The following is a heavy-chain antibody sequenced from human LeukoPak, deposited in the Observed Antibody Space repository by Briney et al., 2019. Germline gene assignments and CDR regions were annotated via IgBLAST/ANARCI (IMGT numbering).Heavy chain of an antibody. D-gene: IGHD3-3*01. CDR3: ARALARSLYYDFWSGFFDY. CDR1: GGTFSSYA. V-gene: IGHV1-69*13. J-gene: IGHJ4*02. CDR2: IIPIFGTA. Sequence: ASVKVSCKASGGTFSSYAISWVQQAPGQGLEWMGGIIPIFGTANYAQKFQGRVTITADESTSTAYMELSSLRSEDTAVYYCARALARSLYYDFWSGFFDYWGQGTLVTVSS.